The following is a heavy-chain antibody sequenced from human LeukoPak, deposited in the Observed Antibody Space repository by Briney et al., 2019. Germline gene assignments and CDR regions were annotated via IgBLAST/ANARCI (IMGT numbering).Heavy chain of an antibody. J-gene: IGHJ5*01. CDR2: ISGSGGST. D-gene: IGHD6-19*01. CDR1: GFTFSSYA. CDR3: AKDGTGYSSGWFDY. V-gene: IGHV3-23*01. Sequence: GGSLRLSCAASGFTFSSYAMSWVRQAPGKGLEWVSAISGSGGSTYYADSVKGRFTISRDNSKNTLYLQMNSLGAEDTAVYYCAKDGTGYSSGWFDYWGRGTLVTVSS.